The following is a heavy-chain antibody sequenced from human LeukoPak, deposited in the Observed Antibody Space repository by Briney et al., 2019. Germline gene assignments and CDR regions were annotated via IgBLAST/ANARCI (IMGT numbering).Heavy chain of an antibody. CDR2: IYYSGST. V-gene: IGHV4-30-4*01. Sequence: PSQTLSLTCTVSGGSISSGDYYWSWLRQPPGKGLEWIGYIYYSGSTYYNPSLKSRVTISVDTSKNQFSLKLSSVTAADTAVYYWARGSYYYGSGRDYWGQGTLVTVSS. CDR1: GGSISSGDYY. D-gene: IGHD3-10*01. CDR3: ARGSYYYGSGRDY. J-gene: IGHJ4*02.